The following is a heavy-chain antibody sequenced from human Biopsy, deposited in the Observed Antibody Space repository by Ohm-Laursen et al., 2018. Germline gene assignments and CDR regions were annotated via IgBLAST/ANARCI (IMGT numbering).Heavy chain of an antibody. D-gene: IGHD3-22*01. CDR1: GFNFGNYG. CDR3: AKDRFPYTSGYSSVFEY. Sequence: SLRLSCAASGFNFGNYGMHWVRQAPGKGLEWVSLISNDGDIKYSADSMEGRFTISRDNSRNTLSLQMNSLKAEDTAVYYCAKDRFPYTSGYSSVFEYWGQGTLVAVSS. CDR2: ISNDGDIK. J-gene: IGHJ4*02. V-gene: IGHV3-30*02.